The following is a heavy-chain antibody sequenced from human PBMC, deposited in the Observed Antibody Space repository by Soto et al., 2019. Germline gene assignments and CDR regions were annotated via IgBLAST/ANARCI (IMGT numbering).Heavy chain of an antibody. D-gene: IGHD2-15*01. CDR2: INPGGGDT. Sequence: GASVKVSCKASGYTFNSYYIHWVRQAPGQGLEWLGMINPGGGDTSYAQNFQGRVTMTRDTSTSTVYMDLSSLRSEDTAMYYCARALAELLEDAFDIRSQGTMVTVSS. CDR1: GYTFNSYY. V-gene: IGHV1-46*02. CDR3: ARALAELLEDAFDI. J-gene: IGHJ3*02.